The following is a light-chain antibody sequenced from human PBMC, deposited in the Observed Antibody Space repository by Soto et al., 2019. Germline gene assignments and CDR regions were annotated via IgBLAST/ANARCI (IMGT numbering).Light chain of an antibody. V-gene: IGKV3-20*01. CDR2: GAS. CDR1: QSVSNSY. CDR3: QQYGSSPPWT. J-gene: IGKJ1*01. Sequence: EIVLTQSPGTLSLSPGERATLSCRASQSVSNSYLAWYQQKPGQAPRLLIYGASSRATGIPDRFSGSGSGTDITLTINSLEAEDFAVYYCQQYGSSPPWTFGRGTKVEIK.